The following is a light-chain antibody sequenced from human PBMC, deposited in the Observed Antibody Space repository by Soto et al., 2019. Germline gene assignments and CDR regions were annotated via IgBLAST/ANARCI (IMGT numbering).Light chain of an antibody. CDR1: QGISIY. CDR3: QQRNSYPLT. Sequence: IRLTQSPSSLSASVGDRVTIPCRASQGISIYLSWYQQKSGKAPKLLIYAAFTLQSGVPSRFSGSGSGTDFTLTISSLQPEDFATYYCQQRNSYPLTFGGGTKVDIK. J-gene: IGKJ4*01. V-gene: IGKV1-9*01. CDR2: AAF.